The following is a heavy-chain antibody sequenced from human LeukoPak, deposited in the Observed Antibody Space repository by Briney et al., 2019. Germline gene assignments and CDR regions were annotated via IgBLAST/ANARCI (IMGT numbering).Heavy chain of an antibody. Sequence: GASVKVSCKASGYTFTSYDINWVRQATGQGLEWMGWMNPNSGNTGYAQKFQGRVTITRNTSISTAYMELSRLRSDDTAVYYCARDHSSGWLNYWGQGTLVTVSS. D-gene: IGHD6-19*01. CDR3: ARDHSSGWLNY. V-gene: IGHV1-8*03. J-gene: IGHJ4*02. CDR2: MNPNSGNT. CDR1: GYTFTSYD.